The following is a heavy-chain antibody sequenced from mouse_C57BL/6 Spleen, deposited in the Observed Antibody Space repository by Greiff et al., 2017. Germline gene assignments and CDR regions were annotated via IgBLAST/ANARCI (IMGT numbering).Heavy chain of an antibody. CDR1: GYTFTSYW. Sequence: QVQLQQPGAELVKPGASVKMSCKASGYTFTSYWITWVKQRPGQGLEWIGDIYPGSGSTNYNEKFKSKATLTVDTSSSTAYMQLSSLTSDDAAVYYCARGGDRENYWGQGTTLTVSS. V-gene: IGHV1-55*01. CDR2: IYPGSGST. J-gene: IGHJ2*01. D-gene: IGHD3-3*01. CDR3: ARGGDRENY.